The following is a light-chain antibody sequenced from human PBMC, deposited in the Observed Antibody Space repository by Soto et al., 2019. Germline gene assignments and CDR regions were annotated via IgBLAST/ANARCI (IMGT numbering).Light chain of an antibody. CDR2: DVS. J-gene: IGLJ1*01. CDR3: CSYAGGNTLYV. V-gene: IGLV2-11*01. Sequence: QSALTQPRSVSGSPGQSVTISCTGSSSDIGDFDYVSWYQQHPGEAPKLIISDVSKRPSGVPARFSGSKSGNTASLTISGLQPEDEADYYCCSYAGGNTLYVFGAGTKLTVL. CDR1: SSDIGDFDY.